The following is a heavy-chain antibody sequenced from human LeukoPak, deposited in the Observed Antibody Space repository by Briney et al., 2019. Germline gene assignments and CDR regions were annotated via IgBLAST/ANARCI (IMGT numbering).Heavy chain of an antibody. CDR3: ARGDDILTGYYYQTYYYGMDV. CDR1: GYTFTGYY. Sequence: ASVKVSCKASGYTFTGYYIHWVRQAPGQGLEWMGWINPNSGGTNYAQKFQGRVTMTRDTSISTAYMELSRLRSDDTAVYYCARGDDILTGYYYQTYYYGMDVWGQGTTVTVSS. V-gene: IGHV1-2*02. D-gene: IGHD3-9*01. J-gene: IGHJ6*02. CDR2: INPNSGGT.